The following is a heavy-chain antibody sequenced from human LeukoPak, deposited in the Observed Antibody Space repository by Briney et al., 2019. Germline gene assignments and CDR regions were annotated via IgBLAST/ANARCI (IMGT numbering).Heavy chain of an antibody. CDR2: IYPGDSDT. D-gene: IGHD6-19*01. Sequence: GESLKISCQGSGYSFTSYWIGWVRQMPGKGPEWMGIIYPGDSDTRYSPSFQGQVTISADKSISTAYLQWSSLKASDTAMYYCARHPLEQWLVNDAFDIWGQGTMVTVSS. CDR3: ARHPLEQWLVNDAFDI. J-gene: IGHJ3*02. CDR1: GYSFTSYW. V-gene: IGHV5-51*01.